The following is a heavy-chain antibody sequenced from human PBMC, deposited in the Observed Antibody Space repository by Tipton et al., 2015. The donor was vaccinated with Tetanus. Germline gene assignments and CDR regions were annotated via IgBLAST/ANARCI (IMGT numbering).Heavy chain of an antibody. CDR1: GFSVSTNY. Sequence: SLRLSCAASGFSVSTNYMNWVRQAPGKGLEWVSVIYSGGTTYYAGSVKDRFTISRDISKNTVDLQMNSLRAEDTAVYYCAKDQGVVVPAVSYYFDYWGQGTLVTVSS. CDR3: AKDQGVVVPAVSYYFDY. V-gene: IGHV3-66*01. J-gene: IGHJ4*02. CDR2: IYSGGTT. D-gene: IGHD2-2*01.